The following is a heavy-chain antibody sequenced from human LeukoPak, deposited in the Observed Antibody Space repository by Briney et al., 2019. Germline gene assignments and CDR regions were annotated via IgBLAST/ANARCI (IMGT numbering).Heavy chain of an antibody. CDR1: GFTFSSYG. Sequence: GGSLRLSCAASGFTFSSYGMHWVRQAPGKGLEWVAVIWYDGSNKYYADSVKGRFTISRDNSKNTLYLQMNSLRAEGTAVYYCATLAAAAVDYWGQGTLVTVSS. V-gene: IGHV3-33*01. D-gene: IGHD6-13*01. J-gene: IGHJ4*02. CDR2: IWYDGSNK. CDR3: ATLAAAAVDY.